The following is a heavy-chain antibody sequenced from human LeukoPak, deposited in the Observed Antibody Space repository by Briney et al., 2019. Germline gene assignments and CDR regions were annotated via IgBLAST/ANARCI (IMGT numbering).Heavy chain of an antibody. CDR2: IYYSGST. Sequence: SETLSLTCTVSGGSISSYYWSWIRQPQGKGLEWIGYIYYSGSTNYNPSLKSRVTISVDTSKNQFSLKLSSVTAADTAVYYCARHQRRIAVAGVVVSGGVFDPWGQGTLVTVSS. D-gene: IGHD6-19*01. CDR3: ARHQRRIAVAGVVVSGGVFDP. J-gene: IGHJ5*02. CDR1: GGSISSYY. V-gene: IGHV4-59*08.